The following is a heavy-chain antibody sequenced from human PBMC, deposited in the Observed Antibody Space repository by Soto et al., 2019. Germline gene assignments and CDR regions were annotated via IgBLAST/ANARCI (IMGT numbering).Heavy chain of an antibody. CDR2: IYWDDDK. V-gene: IGHV2-5*02. Sequence: QITLKESGPTLVKPTQTLTLTCTFSGFSLSTSGVGVGWIRQPPGKALEWLALIYWDDDKRYSPSLKSRLTITNDTSKNQVVLTMTYMDPVDTATYYCAHRKDEVVAASFDYWGQGTLVTVSS. J-gene: IGHJ4*02. D-gene: IGHD2-15*01. CDR1: GFSLSTSGVG. CDR3: AHRKDEVVAASFDY.